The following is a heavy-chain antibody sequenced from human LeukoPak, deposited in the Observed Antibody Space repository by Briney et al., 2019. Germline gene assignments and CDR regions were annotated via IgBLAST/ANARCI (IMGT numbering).Heavy chain of an antibody. D-gene: IGHD3-22*01. CDR2: IYHSGHT. CDR1: GASVSSDY. CDR3: ARHNNEWLLPYYFDY. J-gene: IGHJ4*02. V-gene: IGHV4-59*08. Sequence: SETLSLTCTVSGASVSSDYWSWIRQSPGKGLEWIGYIYHSGHTMSNPSLKSRVSLSLDTSNNQFSLKLSSVTAADTAVYYCARHNNEWLLPYYFDYWGQGTLVTVSS.